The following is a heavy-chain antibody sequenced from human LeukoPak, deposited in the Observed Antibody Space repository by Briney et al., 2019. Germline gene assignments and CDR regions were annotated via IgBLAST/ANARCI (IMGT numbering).Heavy chain of an antibody. J-gene: IGHJ6*03. CDR1: GGSISSSSYY. CDR2: IYYSGST. CDR3: ARHRTRLPNYYYYYMDV. Sequence: PSETLSLTCTVSGGSISSSSYYWGWIRQPPGKGLEWIGSIYYSGSTYYNPSLKSRVTISVDTSKNQFSLKLSSVTAADTAVYYCARHRTRLPNYYYYYMDVWGKGTTVTVSS. D-gene: IGHD2-15*01. V-gene: IGHV4-39*01.